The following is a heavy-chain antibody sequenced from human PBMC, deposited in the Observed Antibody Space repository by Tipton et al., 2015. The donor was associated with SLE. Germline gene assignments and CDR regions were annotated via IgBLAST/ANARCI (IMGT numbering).Heavy chain of an antibody. J-gene: IGHJ4*02. D-gene: IGHD6-13*01. CDR1: GGSISSYY. CDR2: IYYSGST. CDR3: ARENRTAAGYYFDY. V-gene: IGHV4-59*01. Sequence: LRLSCTVSGGSISSYYWSWIRQPPGKGLEWIGYIYYSGSTNYNPPLKSRVTISVDTSKNQLSLKLSSVTAADTAVYYCARENRTAAGYYFDYWGQGTLVTVSS.